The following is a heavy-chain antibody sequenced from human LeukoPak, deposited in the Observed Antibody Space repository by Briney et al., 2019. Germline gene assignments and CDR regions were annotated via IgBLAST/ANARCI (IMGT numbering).Heavy chain of an antibody. Sequence: SETLSLTCSVSGDSTTNYYCSWLRQSPGKGLEWLAYVYKNGHLDYNPSLRSRVTVSVDRSKTQFSLRLRSVTAADTAIYYCASGKYYYDESASLNRASRTALDVWAQGTMVIVSS. V-gene: IGHV4-59*01. D-gene: IGHD3-22*01. CDR1: GDSTTNYY. CDR3: ASGKYYYDESASLNRASRTALDV. CDR2: VYKNGHL. J-gene: IGHJ3*01.